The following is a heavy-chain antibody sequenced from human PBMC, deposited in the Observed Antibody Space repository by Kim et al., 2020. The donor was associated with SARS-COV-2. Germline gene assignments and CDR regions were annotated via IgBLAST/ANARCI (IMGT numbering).Heavy chain of an antibody. CDR1: GYTLTELS. Sequence: ASVKVSCKVSGYTLTELSMHWVRQAPGKGLEWMGGFDREDGKTIYAQKFQGRVTMTEDTSTDTAYMELSSLRSEDTAVYYCATDATRNYYGSGRTFDYWGQGTLVTVSS. CDR2: FDREDGKT. CDR3: ATDATRNYYGSGRTFDY. J-gene: IGHJ4*02. D-gene: IGHD3-10*01. V-gene: IGHV1-24*01.